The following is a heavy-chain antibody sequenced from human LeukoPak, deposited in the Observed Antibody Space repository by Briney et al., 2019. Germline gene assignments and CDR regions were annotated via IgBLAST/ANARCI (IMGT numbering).Heavy chain of an antibody. CDR1: GGSISSYY. CDR2: VFYNGNT. J-gene: IGHJ5*02. V-gene: IGHV4-59*01. CDR3: ARNGACGSGSYYPIDL. D-gene: IGHD3-10*01. Sequence: SETLSLTCTVSGGSISSYYWSWIRQPPGKGLEWIGYVFYNGNTNYNPSLKGRVTMSLDMSKNHFSLKLTSVTAADTAVYHCARNGACGSGSYYPIDLWGQGTLVTVSS.